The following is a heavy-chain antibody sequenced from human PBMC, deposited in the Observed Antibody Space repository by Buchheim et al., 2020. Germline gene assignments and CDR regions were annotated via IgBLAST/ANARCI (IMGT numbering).Heavy chain of an antibody. Sequence: QVQLVQSGAEVKKPGASVKVSCKASGYIFNNYGISWVRQAPGQGLEWMGLITTYNGNTNYAQSLQGRVSLTTDTSTSTAYMELRGLRSDDTAVYYCARGRGWEFTYYFDHWGQGTL. J-gene: IGHJ4*02. CDR3: ARGRGWEFTYYFDH. D-gene: IGHD1-26*01. V-gene: IGHV1-18*01. CDR2: ITTYNGNT. CDR1: GYIFNNYG.